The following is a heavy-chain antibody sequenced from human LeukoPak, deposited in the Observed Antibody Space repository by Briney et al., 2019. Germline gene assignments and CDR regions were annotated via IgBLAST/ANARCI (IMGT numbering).Heavy chain of an antibody. CDR1: GGSISSNSYY. D-gene: IGHD6-19*01. CDR2: IYYSGST. J-gene: IGHJ4*02. Sequence: PSETLSLTCAVSGGSISSNSYYWGWIRQPPGKGLEWIGSIYYSGSTYYNPSLKSRVTISVDTSKNQFSLKLSSVTAADTAVYYCARSWLVPRKKYYFDYWGQGTLVTVSS. V-gene: IGHV4-39*01. CDR3: ARSWLVPRKKYYFDY.